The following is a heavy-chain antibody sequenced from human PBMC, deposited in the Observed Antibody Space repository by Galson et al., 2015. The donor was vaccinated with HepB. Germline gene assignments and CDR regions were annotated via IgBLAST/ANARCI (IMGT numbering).Heavy chain of an antibody. Sequence: SLRLSCAASGFTFSSYSMNWVRQAPGKGLEWVSYISSSSSTIYYADSVKGRFTISRDNAKNSLYLQMNSLRAEDTAVYYCARDLIGYCSSTSCYWGEAFDIWGQGTMVTVSS. V-gene: IGHV3-48*01. J-gene: IGHJ3*02. CDR2: ISSSSSTI. CDR1: GFTFSSYS. D-gene: IGHD2-2*01. CDR3: ARDLIGYCSSTSCYWGEAFDI.